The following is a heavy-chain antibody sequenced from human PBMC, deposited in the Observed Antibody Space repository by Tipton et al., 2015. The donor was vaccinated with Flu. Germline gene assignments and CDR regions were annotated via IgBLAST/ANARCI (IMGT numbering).Heavy chain of an antibody. J-gene: IGHJ5*02. Sequence: TLSLTCTVSGGSISSGDYYWGWVRQPPGKGLEWIGNIFHTGSTYHNPSLKSRVTISINTSKNQFSLKVFSVTAADTAVYYCARRDYSNYVSDPKNCFDPWGQGILVTVSS. CDR2: IFHTGST. CDR3: ARRDYSNYVSDPKNCFDP. CDR1: GGSISSGDYY. V-gene: IGHV4-39*07. D-gene: IGHD4-11*01.